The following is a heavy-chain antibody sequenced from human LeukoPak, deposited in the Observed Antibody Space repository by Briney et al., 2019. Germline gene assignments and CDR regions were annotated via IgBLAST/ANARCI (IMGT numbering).Heavy chain of an antibody. CDR2: ISSSSSYI. CDR3: ARDRRFHYYYDSSGTPPL. Sequence: PGRSLRLSCAASGFTFSSYSMNWVRQAPGKGLEWVSSISSSSSYIYYADSVKGRFTISRDNAKNSLYLQMNSLRAEDTAVYYCARDRRFHYYYDSSGTPPLWGQGTLVTVSS. D-gene: IGHD3-22*01. J-gene: IGHJ4*02. CDR1: GFTFSSYS. V-gene: IGHV3-21*01.